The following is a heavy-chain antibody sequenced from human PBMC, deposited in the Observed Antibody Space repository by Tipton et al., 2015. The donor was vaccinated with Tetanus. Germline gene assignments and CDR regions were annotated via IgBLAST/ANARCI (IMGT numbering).Heavy chain of an antibody. D-gene: IGHD3-10*01. CDR2: IYPDDSDT. V-gene: IGHV5-51*01. CDR1: GYSFNIYW. J-gene: IGHJ5*02. CDR3: ARLPKHYSASGST. Sequence: QLVQSGAEVRKPGESLKISCSGSGYSFNIYWLAWVRQMPGKGLEWMGIIYPDDSDTRYSPSFQGQVTISLDKSISTAYLHWSSLKASDTAIYFCARLPKHYSASGSTWGQGTHVTVSS.